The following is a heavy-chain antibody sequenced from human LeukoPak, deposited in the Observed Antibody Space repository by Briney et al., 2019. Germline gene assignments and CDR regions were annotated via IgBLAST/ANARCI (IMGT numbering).Heavy chain of an antibody. CDR2: IYYSGST. J-gene: IGHJ5*02. D-gene: IGHD2-2*01. CDR1: GGSSSNYY. V-gene: IGHV4-59*01. Sequence: SETLSLTCSVSGGSSSNYYWSWIRQPPGRGLEWIGYIYYSGSTNSNASLKSRVTIFVDTSKNQFSLKLSSVTAADTAVYYCARERRYCSSTSCPNWFDPWGQGTLVTVSS. CDR3: ARERRYCSSTSCPNWFDP.